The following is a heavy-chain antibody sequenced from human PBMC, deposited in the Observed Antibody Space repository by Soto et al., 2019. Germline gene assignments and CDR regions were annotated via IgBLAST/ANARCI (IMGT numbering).Heavy chain of an antibody. V-gene: IGHV3-48*01. CDR2: ISSSSSTI. Sequence: GGSMKLSSAASGFTFNSYSMNWVRQAPGKGLEWVSYISSSSSTIYYADSVKGRFTISRDNAKNSLYLQMNSLRAEDTVVYYCARVGFPMDMGFWGKGTLVTVTS. CDR3: ARVGFPMDMGF. CDR1: GFTFNSYS. D-gene: IGHD2-2*03. J-gene: IGHJ4*02.